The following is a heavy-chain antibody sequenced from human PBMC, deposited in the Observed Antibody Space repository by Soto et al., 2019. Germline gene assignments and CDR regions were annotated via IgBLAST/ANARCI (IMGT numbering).Heavy chain of an antibody. CDR3: AREGVRGMDV. Sequence: QVQLVQSGAEVKKPGASVKVSCKASGYTFTSYDINWVRQATGQGLEWLGWMNPNSGNTGYAQKFXGXAXMXXNTAISTAYTEVSSLRSEDTAVYYCAREGVRGMDVWGQGTTVTVSS. J-gene: IGHJ6*02. V-gene: IGHV1-8*01. D-gene: IGHD3-16*01. CDR1: GYTFTSYD. CDR2: MNPNSGNT.